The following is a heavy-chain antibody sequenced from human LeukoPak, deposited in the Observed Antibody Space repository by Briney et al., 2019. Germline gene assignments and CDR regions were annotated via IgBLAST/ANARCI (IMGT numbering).Heavy chain of an antibody. CDR3: AKDPRQGVAHFFFDY. CDR1: GFSFSTYG. J-gene: IGHJ4*02. D-gene: IGHD3-3*01. CDR2: ISDDGRTK. V-gene: IGHV3-30*18. Sequence: GGSLRLSCVVSGFSFSTYGMHWVRQAPGKGLEWVAVISDDGRTKNYAGSVKGRFIISRDNSNHSLYLQMDSLRPEDTAVYYCAKDPRQGVAHFFFDYWGQGTLVTVSS.